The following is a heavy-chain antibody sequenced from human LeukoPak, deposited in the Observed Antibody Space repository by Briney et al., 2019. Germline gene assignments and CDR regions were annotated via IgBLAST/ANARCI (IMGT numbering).Heavy chain of an antibody. J-gene: IGHJ3*02. CDR3: ARPGYSLWGDAFDI. CDR1: GGTFSSYA. Sequence: ASVKVSCKASGGTFSSYAISWVRQAPGQGLEWMGWISAYNGNTNYAQKLQGRVTMTTDTSTSTAYMELRSLRSDDTAVYYCARPGYSLWGDAFDIWGQGTMVTVSS. D-gene: IGHD5-18*01. CDR2: ISAYNGNT. V-gene: IGHV1-18*01.